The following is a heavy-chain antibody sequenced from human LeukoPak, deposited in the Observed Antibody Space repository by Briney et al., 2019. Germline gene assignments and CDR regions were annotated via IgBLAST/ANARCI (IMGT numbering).Heavy chain of an antibody. CDR2: ISYSGST. J-gene: IGHJ4*02. CDR3: AGGAAVSFDS. Sequence: SETLSLTCTVSGGSIKTYYWSWIRQPPGKGLEWIGYISYSGSTNYNPSLKSRVTISVDTSKNQLSLKLSSVTAADTAVYYCAGGAAVSFDSWGQGSLVSVSS. CDR1: GGSIKTYY. D-gene: IGHD6-25*01. V-gene: IGHV4-59*01.